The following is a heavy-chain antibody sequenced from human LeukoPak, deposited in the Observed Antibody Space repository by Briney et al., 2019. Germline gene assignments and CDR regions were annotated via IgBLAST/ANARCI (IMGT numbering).Heavy chain of an antibody. J-gene: IGHJ6*03. D-gene: IGHD3-3*01. CDR3: ARAIREYSDFWSGYSYYYYMDV. CDR1: GFTFSSYA. Sequence: PGGSLRLSCAASGFTFSSYAMHWVRQAPGKGLEYVSAISSTGGKTYYANSVTSRFTITRDNSKNTLYLQMGSLRAEDMAVYYCARAIREYSDFWSGYSYYYYMDVWGKGTTVSFSS. CDR2: ISSTGGKT. V-gene: IGHV3-64*01.